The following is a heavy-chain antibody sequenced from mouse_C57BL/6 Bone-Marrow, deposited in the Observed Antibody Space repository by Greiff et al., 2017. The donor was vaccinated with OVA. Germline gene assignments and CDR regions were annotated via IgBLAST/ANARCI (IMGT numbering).Heavy chain of an antibody. J-gene: IGHJ4*01. Sequence: VQLQQSGAELVRPGASVTLSCKASGYTFTDYEMHWVKQTPVHGLEWIGAIDPETGGTAYNQKFKGKAILTADKSSSTAYMALRSLTSEDSAVYYCTRGASNYYAIDYWGQGTSVTVSS. CDR2: IDPETGGT. CDR1: GYTFTDYE. CDR3: TRGASNYYAIDY. D-gene: IGHD2-5*01. V-gene: IGHV1-15*01.